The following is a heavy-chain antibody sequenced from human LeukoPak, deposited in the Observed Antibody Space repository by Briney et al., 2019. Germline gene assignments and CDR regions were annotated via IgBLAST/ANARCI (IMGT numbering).Heavy chain of an antibody. CDR2: ISSNGGST. CDR1: GFTFSSYA. D-gene: IGHD2-2*01. CDR3: SRIGCRSTSCPQYYYHMDV. Sequence: PGGSLRLSCAASGFTFSSYAMHWVRQAPGKGLEYVSAISSNGGSTYYANSVKGRFTISRDNSKNTLYLQMGSLRAEDMAVYYWSRIGCRSTSCPQYYYHMDVWGKGDTVTVSS. V-gene: IGHV3-64*01. J-gene: IGHJ6*03.